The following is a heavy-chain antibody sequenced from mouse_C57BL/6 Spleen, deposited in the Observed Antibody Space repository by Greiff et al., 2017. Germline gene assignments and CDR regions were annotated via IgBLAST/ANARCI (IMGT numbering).Heavy chain of an antibody. Sequence: VQLKESGPGLVKPSQSLSLTCSVTGYSITSGYYWNWIRQFPGNKLEWMGYISYDGSNNYNPSLKNRIPITRDPSKNQFFLKLNSVTTEDTATYYCAREDYGSSFWYFDVWGTGTTVTVSS. CDR1: GYSITSGYY. CDR3: AREDYGSSFWYFDV. J-gene: IGHJ1*03. CDR2: ISYDGSN. D-gene: IGHD1-1*01. V-gene: IGHV3-6*01.